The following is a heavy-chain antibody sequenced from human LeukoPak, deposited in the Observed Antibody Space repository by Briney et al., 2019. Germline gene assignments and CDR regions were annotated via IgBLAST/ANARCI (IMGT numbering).Heavy chain of an antibody. CDR2: IIGSGGRT. J-gene: IGHJ4*02. Sequence: GGSLRLSCAASGFTFSNYVMSWVRQAPGKGLEWVSGIIGSGGRTFYADSVKGRFTLSRDNSKNTVYLEMNSLRAEDTAVYYCARGQGFWQQLVLGSDYWGQGTLVTVSS. CDR1: GFTFSNYV. V-gene: IGHV3-23*01. D-gene: IGHD6-13*01. CDR3: ARGQGFWQQLVLGSDY.